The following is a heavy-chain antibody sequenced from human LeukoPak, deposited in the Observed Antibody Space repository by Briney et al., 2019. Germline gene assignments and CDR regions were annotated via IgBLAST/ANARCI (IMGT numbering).Heavy chain of an antibody. J-gene: IGHJ4*02. CDR1: GLTIRSYE. Sequence: GGSLRLSCCASGLTIRSYEMNWVRQAPGKGLEWVSYISSSGSPIYYADSVQRRFTISRDNAKNSLYLQMNSLRAEDTAVYYCARDSSSSLLGYWGQGTLVTVSS. V-gene: IGHV3-48*03. CDR3: ARDSSSSLLGY. D-gene: IGHD6-6*01. CDR2: ISSSGSPI.